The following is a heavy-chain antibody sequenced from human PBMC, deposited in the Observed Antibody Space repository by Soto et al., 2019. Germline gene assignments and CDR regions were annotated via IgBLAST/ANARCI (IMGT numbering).Heavy chain of an antibody. D-gene: IGHD6-19*01. Sequence: PGGSLRLSCAASGFTFSSYGMHWVRQAPGKGLEWVAVISYDGSNKYYADSVKGRFTISRDNSKNTLYLQMNSLRAEDTAVYYWAMAPPDSSGGYYFDYGGQGPLVTVSS. CDR3: AMAPPDSSGGYYFDY. J-gene: IGHJ4*02. V-gene: IGHV3-30*03. CDR2: ISYDGSNK. CDR1: GFTFSSYG.